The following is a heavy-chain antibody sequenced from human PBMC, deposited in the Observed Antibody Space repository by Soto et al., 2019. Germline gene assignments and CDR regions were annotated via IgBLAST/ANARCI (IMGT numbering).Heavy chain of an antibody. V-gene: IGHV5-10-1*01. D-gene: IGHD3-9*01. CDR3: ARLPSSYDILTGYGMDV. CDR2: IDPSDSYI. Sequence: LGESLKISCKGSGYSFTSYWITWVRQMPGKGLEWMGRIDPSDSYINYSPSFQGHVTISADKSINTAYLQWSSLKASDTAMYYCARLPSSYDILTGYGMDVWGQGTTVTVSS. CDR1: GYSFTSYW. J-gene: IGHJ6*02.